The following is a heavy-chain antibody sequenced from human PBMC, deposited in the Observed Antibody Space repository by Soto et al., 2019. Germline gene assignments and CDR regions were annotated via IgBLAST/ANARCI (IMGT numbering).Heavy chain of an antibody. J-gene: IGHJ1*01. CDR2: IYYSGRT. Sequence: QVQLQESGPGLVKPSQTLSLTCAVSGRSISSDGYYWSWIRQGTGQGLEWIGYIYYSGRTYYHPTLKSRLAISVDTSKNQYSLKLSSVTAAETAVYYCARKLCGDYNLWSWGPGTPVTGSP. D-gene: IGHD3-3*01. V-gene: IGHV4-31*11. CDR3: ARKLCGDYNLWS. CDR1: GRSISSDGYY.